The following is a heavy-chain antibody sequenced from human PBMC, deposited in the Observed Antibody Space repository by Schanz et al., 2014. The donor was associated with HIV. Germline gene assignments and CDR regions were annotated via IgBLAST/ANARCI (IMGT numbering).Heavy chain of an antibody. V-gene: IGHV3-30*18. J-gene: IGHJ4*02. CDR3: AKPEYDSSGNSQTHFDY. CDR1: GFTFSIYG. Sequence: QVQLVESGGGVVQPGGSLRLSCAASGFTFSIYGIHWVRQAPGKGLEWVALIPYDGNNDFYADSVKGRFTISRDNSKNTLSLQMTALRTEDTAIYYCAKPEYDSSGNSQTHFDYWGQGTLVSVSS. D-gene: IGHD3-22*01. CDR2: IPYDGNND.